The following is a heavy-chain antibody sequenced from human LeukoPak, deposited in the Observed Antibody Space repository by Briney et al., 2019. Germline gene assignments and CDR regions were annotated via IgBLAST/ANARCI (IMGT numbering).Heavy chain of an antibody. J-gene: IGHJ2*01. CDR3: ARRAVVYDFWSGYYTEWYFDL. CDR2: IYHSGST. D-gene: IGHD3-3*01. V-gene: IGHV4-38-2*01. CDR1: GYSISSGYY. Sequence: KPSETLSLTCAVSGYSISSGYYWGWIRPPPGKGLEWIGSIYHSGSTYYNPSLKSRVTISVDTSKNQFSLKLSSVTAADTAVYYCARRAVVYDFWSGYYTEWYFDLWGRGTLVTVSS.